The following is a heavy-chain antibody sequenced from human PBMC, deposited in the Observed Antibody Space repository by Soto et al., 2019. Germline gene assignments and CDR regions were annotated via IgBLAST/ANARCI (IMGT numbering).Heavy chain of an antibody. CDR2: INHSGST. CDR3: AHAWGTYRYTGYFDY. CDR1: GGSFSGYY. Sequence: SETLSLTCAVYGGSFSGYYWSWIRQPPGKGLEWIGEINHSGSTNYNPSLKSRVTISVDTSKNQFSLKLSSVTAEDTAVYYCAHAWGTYRYTGYFDYWGQGTLVTVSS. V-gene: IGHV4-34*01. J-gene: IGHJ4*02. D-gene: IGHD3-16*02.